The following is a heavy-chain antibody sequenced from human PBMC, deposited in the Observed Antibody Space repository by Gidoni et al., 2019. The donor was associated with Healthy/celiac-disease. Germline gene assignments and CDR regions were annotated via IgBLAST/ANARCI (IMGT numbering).Heavy chain of an antibody. CDR2: ISGSGGST. CDR3: AKDEARAAAGPNPYDY. Sequence: EVQLLESGGGLVQPGGSLRLSCAASGFTFRRYDRGWVRQAPGKGLEWVSVISGSGGSTYYADAVKGRFTISRDNSKNTLYLQRNSLRAEDTAVYDWAKDEARAAAGPNPYDYWGQGTLVTVSS. J-gene: IGHJ4*02. D-gene: IGHD6-13*01. V-gene: IGHV3-23*01. CDR1: GFTFRRYD.